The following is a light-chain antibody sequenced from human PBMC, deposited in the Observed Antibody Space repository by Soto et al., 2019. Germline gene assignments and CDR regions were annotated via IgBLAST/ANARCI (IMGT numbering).Light chain of an antibody. CDR1: QSVSSW. V-gene: IGKV1-5*01. Sequence: DIQMTQSPSTLSASVGDRLTITCRASQSVSSWLAWYQQKPGRAPKLVIYNASILESGVPSRFSGTGSGTEFTLTISSLQPDDFATYYCQQYNDYSRTFGQGTKVEIK. CDR2: NAS. CDR3: QQYNDYSRT. J-gene: IGKJ1*01.